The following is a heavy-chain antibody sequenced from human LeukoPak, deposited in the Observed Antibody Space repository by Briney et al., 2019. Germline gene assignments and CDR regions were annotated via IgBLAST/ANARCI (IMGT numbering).Heavy chain of an antibody. CDR3: ATASWSRVTMIVVPFYAFDI. J-gene: IGHJ3*02. Sequence: EASVKVSCKVSGYTLTELSMHWVRQAPGKGLEWMGGFDPEDGETIYAQKFQGRVTMAEDTSTDTAYMELSSLRSEDTAVYYCATASWSRVTMIVVPFYAFDIWGQGTMVTVSS. V-gene: IGHV1-24*01. CDR1: GYTLTELS. CDR2: FDPEDGET. D-gene: IGHD3-22*01.